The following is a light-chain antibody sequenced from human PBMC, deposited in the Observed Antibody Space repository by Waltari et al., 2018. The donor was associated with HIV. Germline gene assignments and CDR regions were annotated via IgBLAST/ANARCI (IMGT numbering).Light chain of an antibody. J-gene: IGLJ3*02. CDR1: SSNIGSNN. V-gene: IGLV1-44*01. CDR2: SNK. CDR3: YTWEVSLNGYWV. Sequence: QSVLTQPPSASGTPGQRVTISCSGSSSNIGSNNVNCYQQVPGTAPKLLIYSNKRRPSGVPDLFSGSKSGTSASLAISGLQSEDEADYYCYTWEVSLNGYWVFGGGTKLTVL.